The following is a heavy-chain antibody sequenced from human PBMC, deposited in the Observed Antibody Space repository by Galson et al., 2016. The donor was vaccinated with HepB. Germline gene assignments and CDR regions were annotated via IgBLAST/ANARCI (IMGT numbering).Heavy chain of an antibody. Sequence: SLRLSCAASGFTLSSFAMHWVRQAPGKGLEWVTTISYDGSNKYHADSVKGRITISRDNAENTLYLQMNSLRVEDTAVYYCARDRGGSAGAFNWFDPWGQGTLVTVSS. D-gene: IGHD3-10*01. CDR3: ARDRGGSAGAFNWFDP. CDR2: ISYDGSNK. J-gene: IGHJ5*02. CDR1: GFTLSSFA. V-gene: IGHV3-30*04.